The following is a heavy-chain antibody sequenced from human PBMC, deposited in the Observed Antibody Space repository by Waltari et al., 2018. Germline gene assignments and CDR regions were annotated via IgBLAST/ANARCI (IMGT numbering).Heavy chain of an antibody. V-gene: IGHV3-74*01. Sequence: EVQLVESGGDLVQPGGSLRLSCSASGFWFVSFWMHWVRQAPGKGLVWVSRIHTDGSGTRYADSVEGRFTISRDNTKNTLYLQMNSLRVEDTAVYYCARGGHVDWLPPDYWGQGTLVTVSS. CDR3: ARGGHVDWLPPDY. J-gene: IGHJ4*02. CDR2: IHTDGSGT. D-gene: IGHD3-9*01. CDR1: GFWFVSFW.